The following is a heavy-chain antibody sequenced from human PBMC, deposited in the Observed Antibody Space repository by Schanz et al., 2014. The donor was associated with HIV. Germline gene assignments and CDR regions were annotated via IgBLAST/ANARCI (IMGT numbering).Heavy chain of an antibody. Sequence: EVQLLESGGGSVQSGGSLRLSCAASGFFFDDYAMYWVRQVPGRGLEWVSGISWNSGTRAYADSVKGRFTISRDNAKKSLYLQMNSLRPEDTALYYCARDASRIYYDILTGPFDYWGQGTLVTVSP. D-gene: IGHD3-9*01. CDR2: ISWNSGTR. CDR3: ARDASRIYYDILTGPFDY. V-gene: IGHV3-9*01. CDR1: GFFFDDYA. J-gene: IGHJ4*02.